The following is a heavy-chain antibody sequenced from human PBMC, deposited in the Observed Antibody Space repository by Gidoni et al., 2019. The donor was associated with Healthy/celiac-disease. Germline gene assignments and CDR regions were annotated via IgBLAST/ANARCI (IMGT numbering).Heavy chain of an antibody. D-gene: IGHD6-19*01. Sequence: QITLKESGPTLVKPTQTITLTCTFSGFSLSTSGVGVGCIRQPPGKALEWLALSYWNDDKRYSTSLKSRLTITKDTSKNQVVLTITNMDPVDTATYYCAHSPPYYSSGWYGVNWFDPWGQGTLVTVSS. CDR3: AHSPPYYSSGWYGVNWFDP. CDR2: SYWNDDK. J-gene: IGHJ5*02. V-gene: IGHV2-5*01. CDR1: GFSLSTSGVG.